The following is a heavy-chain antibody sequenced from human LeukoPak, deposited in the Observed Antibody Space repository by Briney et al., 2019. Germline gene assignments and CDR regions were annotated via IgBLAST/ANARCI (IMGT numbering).Heavy chain of an antibody. CDR2: INPNSGGT. D-gene: IGHD3-22*01. CDR3: ARGARYDSSGYYFPDWFDP. CDR1: GYTFTGYY. V-gene: IGHV1-2*02. J-gene: IGHJ5*02. Sequence: ASVKVSCKASGYTFTGYYMHWVRQAPGQGLEWMGWINPNSGGTNYAQKFQGRVTMTRDTSISTAYMELSRLRSGDTAVYYCARGARYDSSGYYFPDWFDPWGQGTLVTVSS.